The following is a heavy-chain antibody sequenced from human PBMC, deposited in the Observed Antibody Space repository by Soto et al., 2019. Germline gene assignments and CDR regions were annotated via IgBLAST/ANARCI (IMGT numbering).Heavy chain of an antibody. CDR2: ISAHNGNT. D-gene: IGHD1-1*01. J-gene: IGHJ4*02. CDR3: ARGRYGDY. CDR1: GNAFTTYG. V-gene: IGHV1-18*01. Sequence: QVHLVQSGAEVKKPGASEKVSCQASGNAFTTYGITWVRQAPGQGLEWMGWISAHNGNTNYAQKLQGRVTVTRDTSTSTAYMELRSLRSDDTAVYYCARGRYGDYWGQGALVTVSS.